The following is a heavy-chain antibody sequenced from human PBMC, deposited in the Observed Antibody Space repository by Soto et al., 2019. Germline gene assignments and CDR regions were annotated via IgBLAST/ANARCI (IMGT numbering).Heavy chain of an antibody. CDR2: ISYDGSNK. CDR1: GFTFSSYG. J-gene: IGHJ6*02. CDR3: AKDVRYCSSTSCYAAVHYYYYGMDV. V-gene: IGHV3-30*18. D-gene: IGHD2-2*01. Sequence: QVQLVESGGGVVQPGRSLRLSCAASGFTFSSYGMHWVRQAPGKGLEWVAVISYDGSNKYYANSVKGRFTISRDNSKNTLYLQMNSLRAEDTAVYYCAKDVRYCSSTSCYAAVHYYYYGMDVWGQGTTVTVSS.